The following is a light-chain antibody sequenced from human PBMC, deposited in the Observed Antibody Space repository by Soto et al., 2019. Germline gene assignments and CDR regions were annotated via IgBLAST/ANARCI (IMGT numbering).Light chain of an antibody. CDR2: WAS. J-gene: IGKJ1*01. CDR3: QQYGSSFL. V-gene: IGKV4-1*01. CDR1: QSVLYSSNNKNF. Sequence: DIVMTQSPDSLAVSLGERATINCKSSQSVLYSSNNKNFLGWYQQKPGQPPKLLIYWASTRESGVPDRFSGSGSGTDFTLTISRLEPEDFAVYYCQQYGSSFLFGQGTKVDIK.